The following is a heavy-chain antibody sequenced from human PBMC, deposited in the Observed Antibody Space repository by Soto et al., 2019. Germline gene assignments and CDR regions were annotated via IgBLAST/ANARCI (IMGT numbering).Heavy chain of an antibody. Sequence: QVQLEESGGGVVQPGTSLRLSCAGSGFTFNTYTMYWVRQAPGTGLEWVASISYDESNKYSADSVKGRFTFSRDNSKNTLYLQMNSLRTEDTAVYYCAREGRGLRKYFDYWGQGALVTVSS. D-gene: IGHD3-10*01. V-gene: IGHV3-30-3*01. CDR3: AREGRGLRKYFDY. J-gene: IGHJ4*02. CDR2: ISYDESNK. CDR1: GFTFNTYT.